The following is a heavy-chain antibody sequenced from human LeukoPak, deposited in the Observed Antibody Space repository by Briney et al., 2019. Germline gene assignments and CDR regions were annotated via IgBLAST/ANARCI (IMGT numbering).Heavy chain of an antibody. Sequence: SETLSLTCTVSGGSVSSGSYYWSWIRQPAGKGLEWIGRIYTSGNTNYNPSLKSRVTISVDTSKNQFSLNLSSVTAADTAVYYCAREPAVSAYGHWGQGTLVTVSS. D-gene: IGHD6-19*01. J-gene: IGHJ4*02. V-gene: IGHV4-61*02. CDR2: IYTSGNT. CDR1: GGSVSSGSYY. CDR3: AREPAVSAYGH.